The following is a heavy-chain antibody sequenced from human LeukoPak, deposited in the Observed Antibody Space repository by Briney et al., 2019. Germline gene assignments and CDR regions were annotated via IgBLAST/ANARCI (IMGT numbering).Heavy chain of an antibody. Sequence: GGSLRLSCAASGFTFSSYGMHWVRQAPGKGLEWVAVISYDGSNKYYADSVKGRFTISRDNSKNTLYLQMNSLRAEDTAVYYCAKITQAYYYDSSGPLGYWGQGTLVTVSS. D-gene: IGHD3-22*01. J-gene: IGHJ4*02. CDR3: AKITQAYYYDSSGPLGY. CDR2: ISYDGSNK. CDR1: GFTFSSYG. V-gene: IGHV3-30*18.